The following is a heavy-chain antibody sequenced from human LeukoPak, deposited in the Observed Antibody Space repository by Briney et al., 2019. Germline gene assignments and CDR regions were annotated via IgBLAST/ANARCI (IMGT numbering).Heavy chain of an antibody. D-gene: IGHD3-22*01. Sequence: SVKVSCKASGGTFISYAISWVRQAPGQGLEWMGGIIPIFGTANYAQKFQGRVTITADESTSTAYMELSSLRSEDTAVYYCARSGMGVTYYYDSSGYQLDYWGQGTLVTVSS. V-gene: IGHV1-69*13. J-gene: IGHJ4*02. CDR3: ARSGMGVTYYYDSSGYQLDY. CDR2: IIPIFGTA. CDR1: GGTFISYA.